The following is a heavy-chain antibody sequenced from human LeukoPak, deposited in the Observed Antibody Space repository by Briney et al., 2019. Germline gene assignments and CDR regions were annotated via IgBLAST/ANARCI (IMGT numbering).Heavy chain of an antibody. CDR1: GYTFTSYG. D-gene: IGHD2-2*01. V-gene: IGHV1-18*01. J-gene: IGHJ4*02. CDR3: AREICSSTSCYVDY. Sequence: ASVKVSCKASGYTFTSYGISWVRQAPGQGLEWMGWISAYNGNTNYAQKLQGRVTMTTDTSTRTAYMEVRSLRSDDTAVYYCAREICSSTSCYVDYWGQGTLVTVSS. CDR2: ISAYNGNT.